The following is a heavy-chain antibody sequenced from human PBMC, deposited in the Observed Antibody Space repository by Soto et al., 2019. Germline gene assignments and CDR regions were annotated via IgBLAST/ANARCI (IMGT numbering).Heavy chain of an antibody. CDR2: ISPGSRYP. CDR1: GFTFGDSY. Sequence: PGGSLRLSCTGSGFTFGDSYMSWIRQAPGKGLEWLSYISPGSRYPAYADSVKGRFTISRDNAKRSLYLQMMSLTAEDTAIYYCVRGGGGGLFDPWGQGTMVTVSS. J-gene: IGHJ5*02. CDR3: VRGGGGGLFDP. V-gene: IGHV3-11*06. D-gene: IGHD2-15*01.